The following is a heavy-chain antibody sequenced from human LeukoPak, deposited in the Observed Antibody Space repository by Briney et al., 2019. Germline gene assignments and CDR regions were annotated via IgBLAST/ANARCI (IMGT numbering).Heavy chain of an antibody. Sequence: PSETLSLTCNVSGGFISSGGYYWSWIRQPPGKGLEWIGYIYYSGSTDSNPSLKSRVSISVDTSKNQFSLKLSSVTAADTAVYYCVRGGGRGHRFDSWGQGILVTVSS. V-gene: IGHV4-31*03. CDR2: IYYSGST. CDR1: GGFISSGGYY. CDR3: VRGGGRGHRFDS. J-gene: IGHJ5*01. D-gene: IGHD3-16*01.